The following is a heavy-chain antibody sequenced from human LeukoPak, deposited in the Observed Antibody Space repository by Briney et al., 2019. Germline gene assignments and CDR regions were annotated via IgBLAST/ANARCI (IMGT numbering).Heavy chain of an antibody. D-gene: IGHD5-12*01. CDR2: ISGSGRTT. Sequence: GGSLRLSCAVSGLTFSNFKMSWVRQAPGKGLEWVSYISGSGRTTFYADSVKGRFTISRDNAKNSLYLQMNSLRAEDTAVYYCATLDRSGYVDDYWGQGTLVTVSS. J-gene: IGHJ4*02. CDR1: GLTFSNFK. CDR3: ATLDRSGYVDDY. V-gene: IGHV3-48*03.